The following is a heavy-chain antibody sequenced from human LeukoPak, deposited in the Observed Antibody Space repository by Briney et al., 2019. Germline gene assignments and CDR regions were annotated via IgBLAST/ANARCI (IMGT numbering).Heavy chain of an antibody. J-gene: IGHJ5*02. CDR3: ARGYNYDILTGYYEVDWFDP. Sequence: SETLSLTCAVYGGSFSGYYWSWIRQPPGKGLEWIGEINHSGSTYYNPSLKSRVTISVDTSKNQFSLKLSSVTAADTAVYYCARGYNYDILTGYYEVDWFDPWGQGTLVTVSS. D-gene: IGHD3-9*01. V-gene: IGHV4-34*01. CDR1: GGSFSGYY. CDR2: INHSGST.